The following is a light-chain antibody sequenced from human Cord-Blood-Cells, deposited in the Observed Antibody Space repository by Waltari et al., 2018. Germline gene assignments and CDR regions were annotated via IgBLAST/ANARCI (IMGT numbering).Light chain of an antibody. Sequence: DIQMTQSPSSLSASVGDRVTITCRASQSISSYLNWYQQKPGKAPKLLIYAASSLQSGVPSRFSCSGSGTDFSLTISSLQPEGFATYYSQQSYSTPRTFGQGTKGEIK. CDR1: QSISSY. CDR2: AAS. V-gene: IGKV1-39*01. CDR3: QQSYSTPRT. J-gene: IGKJ1*01.